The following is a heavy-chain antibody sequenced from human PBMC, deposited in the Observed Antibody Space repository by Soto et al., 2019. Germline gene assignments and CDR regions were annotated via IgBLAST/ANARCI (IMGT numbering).Heavy chain of an antibody. CDR2: IIPIFGTA. J-gene: IGHJ3*02. CDR3: ARVEAARRAFDI. Sequence: SVKVSCKASGGTFSSYAISWVRQAPGQGLEWMGGIIPIFGTANYAQKFQGRVTITADESTSTAYMELSSLRSEDTAVYYCARVEAARRAFDIWGQGTMVTVSS. V-gene: IGHV1-69*13. CDR1: GGTFSSYA. D-gene: IGHD6-6*01.